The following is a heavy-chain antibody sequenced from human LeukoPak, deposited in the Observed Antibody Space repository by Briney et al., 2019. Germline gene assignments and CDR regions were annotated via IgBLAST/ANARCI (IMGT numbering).Heavy chain of an antibody. CDR2: ISGSGGST. Sequence: GGSLRLSCAASGFTFSSYAMSWVRQAPGKGLEWVSAISGSGGSTYYADSVQGRFTIYRDNSKNTLYLQMNSLRAEDTAVYYCAKVAVAAGGFDYWGQGTLVTVSS. V-gene: IGHV3-23*01. CDR1: GFTFSSYA. J-gene: IGHJ4*02. D-gene: IGHD6-13*01. CDR3: AKVAVAAGGFDY.